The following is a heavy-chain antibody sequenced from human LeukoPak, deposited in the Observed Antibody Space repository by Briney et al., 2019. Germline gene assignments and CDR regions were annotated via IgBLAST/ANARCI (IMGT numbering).Heavy chain of an antibody. CDR1: GFTFSSFA. Sequence: LPGGSLSLSCAASGFTFSSFAMSWVRQAPGKGPEWVSGLSGSGATTSYADSVKGRFTISRDNSKNTLYLQMNSLRAEDTAVYYCAKSIAAAGNNWGQGTLVTVSS. CDR3: AKSIAAAGNN. J-gene: IGHJ4*02. D-gene: IGHD6-13*01. CDR2: LSGSGATT. V-gene: IGHV3-23*01.